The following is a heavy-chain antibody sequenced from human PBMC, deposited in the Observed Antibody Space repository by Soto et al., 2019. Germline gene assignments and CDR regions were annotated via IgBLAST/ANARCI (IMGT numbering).Heavy chain of an antibody. CDR3: AGASGSYSIGTLDY. J-gene: IGHJ4*02. CDR1: GGSISSGGYY. V-gene: IGHV4-31*03. Sequence: QVQLQESGPGLVKPSQTLSLTCTVSGGSISSGGYYWSWIRQHPGKGLEWIGYIYYSGSTYYNPSLKSRVTISVDPSKNQFSLKLSSVTAADTAVYYCAGASGSYSIGTLDYWGQGTLVTVSS. D-gene: IGHD3-10*01. CDR2: IYYSGST.